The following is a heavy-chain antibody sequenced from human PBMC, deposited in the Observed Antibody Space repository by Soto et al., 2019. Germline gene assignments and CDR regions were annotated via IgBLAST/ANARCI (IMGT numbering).Heavy chain of an antibody. Sequence: PSETLSLTCAVSGGSISSSNWWSWVRQPPGKGLEWIGEIYHSGSTNYNPSLKSRVTISVDKSKNQFSLKLSSVTAADTAVYYCARDYRESYGYYYYYGMDVWGQGTTVTVSS. CDR1: GGSISSSNW. J-gene: IGHJ6*02. V-gene: IGHV4-4*02. CDR2: IYHSGST. CDR3: ARDYRESYGYYYYYGMDV. D-gene: IGHD5-18*01.